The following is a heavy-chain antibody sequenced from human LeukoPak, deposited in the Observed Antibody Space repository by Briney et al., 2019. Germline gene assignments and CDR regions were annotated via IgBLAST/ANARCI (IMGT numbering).Heavy chain of an antibody. CDR3: ARDYYDILTASLRANWFDP. CDR2: TNPNSGGT. J-gene: IGHJ5*02. Sequence: GASVKVSCKASGYTFSDYYMHWVRQAPGQGLEWLGWTNPNSGGTNYAQKFQGRVTMTRDTSISTAYMELSRLRSDDTAVYYCARDYYDILTASLRANWFDPWGPGTLVTVSS. CDR1: GYTFSDYY. D-gene: IGHD3-9*01. V-gene: IGHV1-2*02.